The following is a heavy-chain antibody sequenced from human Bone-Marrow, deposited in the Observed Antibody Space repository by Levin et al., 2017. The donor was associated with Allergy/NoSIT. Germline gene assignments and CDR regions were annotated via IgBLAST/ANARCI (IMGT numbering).Heavy chain of an antibody. CDR1: GYSFTNYY. J-gene: IGHJ5*01. CDR3: AKDRTVGFSDSAFVGYNWFDS. Sequence: GESLKISCKTSGYSFTNYYLHWVRQAPGQGLEWVGVVNPAGGTASYAQQFQGRVTMTRDTSTSTVFMELTSLRPDDTAVYFCAKDRTVGFSDSAFVGYNWFDSWGQGTLVTVSS. D-gene: IGHD3-3*02. V-gene: IGHV1-46*01. CDR2: VNPAGGTA.